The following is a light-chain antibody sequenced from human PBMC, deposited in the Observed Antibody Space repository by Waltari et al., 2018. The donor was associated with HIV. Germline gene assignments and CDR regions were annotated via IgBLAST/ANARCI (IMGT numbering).Light chain of an antibody. J-gene: IGLJ3*02. CDR2: GDK. CDR1: SGNIASNY. CDR3: QSYDSSNFWV. V-gene: IGLV6-57*01. Sequence: NFMLTQPHSVSESPGKTVTISCTRSSGNIASNYVQWYQLRPGTSPTTVIYGDKQGPSGVPDRFSGSIDSSSNSASLTISGLKTEDEADYYCQSYDSSNFWVFGGGTKLTVL.